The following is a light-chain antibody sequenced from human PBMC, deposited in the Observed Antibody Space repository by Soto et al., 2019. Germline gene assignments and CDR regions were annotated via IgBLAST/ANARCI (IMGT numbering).Light chain of an antibody. CDR3: SSYTTTSTLV. Sequence: QSALTQPASVSGSPGQSITIACTGTNRDVGSYNLVSWYQQRPGEAPKLIISEVRNRPSGISYPFTGSKSGNTASLTISGLQAEDEDDYYCSSYTTTSTLVFGGGTKLTVL. V-gene: IGLV2-14*01. CDR2: EVR. J-gene: IGLJ3*02. CDR1: NRDVGSYNL.